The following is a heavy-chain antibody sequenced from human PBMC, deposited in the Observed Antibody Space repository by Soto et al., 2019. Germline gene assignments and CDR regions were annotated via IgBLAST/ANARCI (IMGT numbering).Heavy chain of an antibody. CDR2: IYYSGST. CDR3: ARSGYYDNPHAFDI. V-gene: IGHV4-59*08. D-gene: IGHD3-22*01. CDR1: GGSISSYY. J-gene: IGHJ3*02. Sequence: SETLSLTCTVSGGSISSYYWSWIRQPPGKGLEWIGYIYYSGSTNYNPSLKSRVTISVDTSKNQFSLKLSSVTAADTAVYYCARSGYYDNPHAFDIWGQGTMVTVSS.